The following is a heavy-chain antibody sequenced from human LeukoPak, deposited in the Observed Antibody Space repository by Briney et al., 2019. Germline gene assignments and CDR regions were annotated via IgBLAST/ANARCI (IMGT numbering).Heavy chain of an antibody. J-gene: IGHJ6*02. CDR1: GGPFSGYY. CDR2: INHSGST. D-gene: IGHD2-2*01. V-gene: IGHV4-34*01. Sequence: PSETLSLTCAVYGGPFSGYYWSWIRQPPGKGLEWIGEINHSGSTNYNPSLKSRVTISVDTSKNQFSLKLSSVTAADTAVYYCARAPPLYCSSTSCYRRYYYGMDVWGQGTTVTVSS. CDR3: ARAPPLYCSSTSCYRRYYYGMDV.